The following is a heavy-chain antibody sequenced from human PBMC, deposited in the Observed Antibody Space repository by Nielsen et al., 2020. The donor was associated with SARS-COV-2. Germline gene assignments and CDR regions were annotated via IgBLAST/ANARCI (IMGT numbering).Heavy chain of an antibody. D-gene: IGHD1-26*01. CDR1: GYTFTSYG. CDR2: ISAYNGNT. CDR3: ARVGWELLVQGNWFDP. V-gene: IGHV1-18*01. J-gene: IGHJ5*02. Sequence: ASVKVSCKASGYTFTSYGISWVRQAPGQGLEWMGWISAYNGNTNYAQKLQGRVTMTTDTSTSTAYMELRSLRSDDTAVYYCARVGWELLVQGNWFDPWGQGTLVTVSS.